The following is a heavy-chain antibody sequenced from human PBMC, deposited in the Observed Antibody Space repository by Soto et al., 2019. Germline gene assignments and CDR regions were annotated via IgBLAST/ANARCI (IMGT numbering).Heavy chain of an antibody. CDR1: GGSISSYY. CDR2: IYYSGST. D-gene: IGHD5-18*01. Sequence: PSETLSLTCTVSGGSISSYYWSWIRQPPGKGLEWIGYIYYSGSTNYNPSLKSRVTISVDTSKNQFSLKLSSVTAADTAVYYCARPYNYGIDYWGQGILVTVSS. J-gene: IGHJ4*02. CDR3: ARPYNYGIDY. V-gene: IGHV4-59*08.